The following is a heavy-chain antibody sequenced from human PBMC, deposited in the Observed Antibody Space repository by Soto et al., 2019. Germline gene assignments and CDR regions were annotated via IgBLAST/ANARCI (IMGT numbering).Heavy chain of an antibody. CDR2: ISGSGGST. V-gene: IGHV3-23*01. CDR3: AKIEGYDFWSGYRYFDY. D-gene: IGHD3-3*01. Sequence: GGSLRLACAASGFTFSSYAMSWVRQAPGKGLEWVSAISGSGGSTYYADSVKGRFTISRDNSKNTLYLQMNSLRAEDTAVYYCAKIEGYDFWSGYRYFDYWGQGTLVTGSS. CDR1: GFTFSSYA. J-gene: IGHJ4*02.